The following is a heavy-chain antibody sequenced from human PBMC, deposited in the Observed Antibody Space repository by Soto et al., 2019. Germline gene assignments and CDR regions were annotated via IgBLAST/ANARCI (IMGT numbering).Heavy chain of an antibody. J-gene: IGHJ3*02. V-gene: IGHV1-46*02. CDR3: ARDYTADQRQQASDI. CDR2: INPRGAST. D-gene: IGHD3-16*01. CDR1: GYSFNSYY. Sequence: QVQLVQSGAEVKKPGASVKVACKASGYSFNSYYMHWVRQAPGQGPERMGVINPRGASTSYAQKCQGRDTTARDTATRTGYMELSSLRPEDTARYERARDYTADQRQQASDIRGQGTLVTVPS.